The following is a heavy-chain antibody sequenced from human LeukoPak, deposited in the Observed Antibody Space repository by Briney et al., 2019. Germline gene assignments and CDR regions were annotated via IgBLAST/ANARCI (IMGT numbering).Heavy chain of an antibody. CDR1: GGSISPYY. J-gene: IGHJ6*03. V-gene: IGHV4-59*01. CDR3: ARVPRSYYYYYYMDV. Sequence: SETLSLTCTVSGGSISPYYWSWIRQPPGKGLEWIGYIYYSGSTNYNPSLKSRVTISLDTSKNQFSLKLSSVTAADTAVYYCARVPRSYYYYYYMDVWGKGTTVTVSS. CDR2: IYYSGST.